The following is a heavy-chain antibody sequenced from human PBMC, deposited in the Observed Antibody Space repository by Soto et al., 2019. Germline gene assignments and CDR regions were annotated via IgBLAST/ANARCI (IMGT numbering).Heavy chain of an antibody. CDR2: IYLNGIE. CDR1: GFSLSSSGVA. V-gene: IGHV2-5*01. Sequence: QITLKESGPTLVKPTQTLTLTCTFSGFSLSSSGVAVGWFRQPPGKALEWLALIYLNGIERYSPSLKSSLTITKDTSKNQVVLTMTNMDPVDTTTYFCAHGDPLDFHYWGQGTLVTVSP. J-gene: IGHJ4*02. D-gene: IGHD3-10*01. CDR3: AHGDPLDFHY.